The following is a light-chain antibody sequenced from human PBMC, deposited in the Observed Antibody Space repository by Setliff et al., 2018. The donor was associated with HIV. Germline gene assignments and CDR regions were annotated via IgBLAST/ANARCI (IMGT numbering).Light chain of an antibody. CDR1: SSDIGSYNL. V-gene: IGLV2-23*02. CDR3: CSYTGDNVLYV. Sequence: QSALPQPASVSGSPGQSITISCTGTSSDIGSYNLVSWYQQHPGRAPKLIICEVNKRPSEVSARFSASKSGNTASLTISELQADDEADYYCCSYTGDNVLYVFGTGTKVTVL. J-gene: IGLJ1*01. CDR2: EVN.